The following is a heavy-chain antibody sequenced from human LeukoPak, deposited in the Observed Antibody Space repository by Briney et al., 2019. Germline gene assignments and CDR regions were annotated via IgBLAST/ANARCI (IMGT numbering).Heavy chain of an antibody. D-gene: IGHD3-3*01. V-gene: IGHV1-69*04. CDR3: ARGSFGVVTHDPYYYGMDV. J-gene: IGHJ6*02. CDR1: GGTFSSYA. Sequence: SGKVSCNASGGTFSSYAISWVRQAPGPGHGWMGRVIPILGRANYAQKFQGRVTITADKSTSTAYMELSSLRSEDTAVYYCARGSFGVVTHDPYYYGMDVWGQGTTVTVAS. CDR2: VIPILGRA.